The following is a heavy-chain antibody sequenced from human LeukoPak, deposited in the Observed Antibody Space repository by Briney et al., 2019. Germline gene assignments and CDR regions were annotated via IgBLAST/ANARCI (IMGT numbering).Heavy chain of an antibody. CDR2: INHSGST. CDR1: GGSFSGYY. Sequence: SETLSLTCAVYGGSFSGYYWSWIRQPPGKGLEWIGEINHSGSTNYNPSLKSRVTISVDTSKNQFSLKLSSVTAADTAVYYCARHPFSTPFDYWGRGTLVTVSS. J-gene: IGHJ4*02. V-gene: IGHV4-34*01. CDR3: ARHPFSTPFDY.